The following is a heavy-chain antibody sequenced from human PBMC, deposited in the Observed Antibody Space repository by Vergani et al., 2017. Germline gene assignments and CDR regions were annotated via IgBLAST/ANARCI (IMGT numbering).Heavy chain of an antibody. J-gene: IGHJ6*03. CDR2: INHSGST. CDR1: GGSFSGYY. Sequence: QVQLQQWGAGLLKPSETLSLTCAVYGGSFSGYYWSWIRQPPGKGLEWIGEINHSGSTNYNPSLKSRVTISVDTSKNQFSLKLSSVTAADTAVYYCARGRGYCSSTSCYARLNYYYYYMYVWGKGP. V-gene: IGHV4-34*01. CDR3: ARGRGYCSSTSCYARLNYYYYYMYV. D-gene: IGHD2-2*03.